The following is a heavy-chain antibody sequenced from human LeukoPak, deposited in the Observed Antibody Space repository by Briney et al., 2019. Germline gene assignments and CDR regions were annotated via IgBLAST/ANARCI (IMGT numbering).Heavy chain of an antibody. CDR2: IWYDGSNK. J-gene: IGHJ4*02. CDR1: GFTFNNYA. V-gene: IGHV3-33*08. D-gene: IGHD3-10*01. Sequence: GGSLRLSCTASGFTFNNYAMSWVRQAPGKGLEWVAVIWYDGSNKYYADSVEGRFTISRDNSKNTLYLQMNSLRAEDTAVYYCARVGEWFGELLPLDYWGQGTLVTVSS. CDR3: ARVGEWFGELLPLDY.